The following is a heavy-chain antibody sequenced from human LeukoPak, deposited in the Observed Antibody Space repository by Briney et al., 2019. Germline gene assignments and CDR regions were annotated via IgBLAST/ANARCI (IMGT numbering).Heavy chain of an antibody. J-gene: IGHJ4*02. CDR1: GGSLSGYF. CDR2: TDHNGRA. CDR3: ARVSYHHASGRASDY. D-gene: IGHD3-10*01. Sequence: SETLSLTCAVYGGSLSGYFWTWIRQPPGKGLEWLGETDHNGRADYKSSLKSRLIISVDTSKNQFSLRLRSVTAADTAVYYCARVSYHHASGRASDYWGQGTLITVSS. V-gene: IGHV4-34*01.